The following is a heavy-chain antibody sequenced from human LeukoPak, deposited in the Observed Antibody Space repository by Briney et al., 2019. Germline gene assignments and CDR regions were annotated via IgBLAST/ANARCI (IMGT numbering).Heavy chain of an antibody. D-gene: IGHD3-10*01. J-gene: IGHJ6*03. V-gene: IGHV3-30*04. CDR3: ARDTYGSGSYYYYYMDV. CDR1: GFTFSSYA. Sequence: PGGSLRLSCAASGFTFSSYAMHWVRQAPGKGLEWGAVISYDGSNKYYADSVKGRFTISRDNSKNTLYLQMNSLRAEDTAVYYCARDTYGSGSYYYYYMDVWGKGTTVTVSS. CDR2: ISYDGSNK.